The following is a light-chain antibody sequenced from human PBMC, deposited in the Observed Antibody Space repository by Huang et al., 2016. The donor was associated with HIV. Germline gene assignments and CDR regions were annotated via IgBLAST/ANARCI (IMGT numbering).Light chain of an antibody. V-gene: IGKV3-20*01. CDR2: GAS. Sequence: EIVLTQSPGTLSLSPGERATLSCRASQSVSSSYLAWSQQKPGQAPRLLIYGASSRATGIPERFSGSGSGTDFTLTVSRLEPEDFAVYYCQQYGSSPNTFGQGTNLEIK. CDR3: QQYGSSPNT. CDR1: QSVSSSY. J-gene: IGKJ2*01.